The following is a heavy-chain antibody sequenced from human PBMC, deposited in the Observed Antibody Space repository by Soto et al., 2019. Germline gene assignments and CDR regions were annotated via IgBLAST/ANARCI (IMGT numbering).Heavy chain of an antibody. CDR3: AKDDVSGDGLWLVSD. J-gene: IGHJ4*02. CDR1: GFTFSSYS. CDR2: FRTSGDGGTT. V-gene: IGHV3-23*01. D-gene: IGHD2-21*02. Sequence: GGSLRLSCAASGFTFSSYSMSWVRQAPGKGLEWVSGFRTSGDGGTTYYADSVKGRFTISRDNSKNMLFLQMNSLRAEDTAIYYCAKDDVSGDGLWLVSDWGQGTPVTV.